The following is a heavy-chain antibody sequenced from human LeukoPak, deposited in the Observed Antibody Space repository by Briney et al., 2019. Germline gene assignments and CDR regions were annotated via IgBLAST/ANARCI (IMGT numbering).Heavy chain of an antibody. J-gene: IGHJ5*02. D-gene: IGHD3-22*01. CDR2: ISGSGVVT. CDR1: GFTFSAYG. Sequence: GSLRLSCAASGFTFSAYGMAWVRQAPGKGLERISDISGSGVVTYYADSVKGRFTISRDNSLNTLYLQMNSLRAEDTAVYYCAKGSSYSSGNNWFDPWGQGTLVTVSS. CDR3: AKGSSYSSGNNWFDP. V-gene: IGHV3-23*01.